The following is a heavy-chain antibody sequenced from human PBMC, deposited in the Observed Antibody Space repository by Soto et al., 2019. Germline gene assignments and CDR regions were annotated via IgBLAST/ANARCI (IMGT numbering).Heavy chain of an antibody. Sequence: SSETLSLTCTVSGGSIISYYWSWIRQPPGKGLEWIGYIYYSGSTNYNPSLKSRVTISVDTSKNQFSLKLNSMTAADTAVYYCARHNYGSGSTYFDYWGQGTLVTVSS. V-gene: IGHV4-59*08. CDR2: IYYSGST. J-gene: IGHJ4*02. CDR1: GGSIISYY. CDR3: ARHNYGSGSTYFDY. D-gene: IGHD3-10*01.